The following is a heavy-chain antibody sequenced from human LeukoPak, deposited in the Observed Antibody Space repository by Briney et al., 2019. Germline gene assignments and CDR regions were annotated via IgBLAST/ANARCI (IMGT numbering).Heavy chain of an antibody. CDR3: ARVGPGRGAYYYYYGMDV. CDR1: GYTFTSYG. CDR2: ISAYNGNT. V-gene: IGHV1-18*01. Sequence: GASVKVSCKASGYTFTSYGISWVRQAPGRGLEWMGWISAYNGNTNYAQKLQGRVTMTTDTSTSTAYMELRSLRSDDTAVYYCARVGPGRGAYYYYYGMDVWGQETTVTVSS. J-gene: IGHJ6*02.